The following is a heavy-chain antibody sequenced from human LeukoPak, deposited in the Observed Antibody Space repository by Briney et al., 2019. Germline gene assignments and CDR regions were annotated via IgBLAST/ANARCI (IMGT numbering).Heavy chain of an antibody. Sequence: KTSQTLSLTCTVSGGSISSGSYYWSWIRQPAGKGLEWIGRIYTSGSTNYNPSLKSRVTIPVDTSKNQFSLKLSSVTAADTAVYYCARDWSCSGGSCYSGDWFDPWGQGTLVTVSS. J-gene: IGHJ5*02. V-gene: IGHV4-61*02. D-gene: IGHD2-15*01. CDR1: GGSISSGSYY. CDR2: IYTSGST. CDR3: ARDWSCSGGSCYSGDWFDP.